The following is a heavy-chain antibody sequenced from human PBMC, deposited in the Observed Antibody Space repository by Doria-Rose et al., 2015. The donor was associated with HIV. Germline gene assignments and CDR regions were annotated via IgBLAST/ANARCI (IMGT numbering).Heavy chain of an antibody. CDR1: GVSLSSPGMG. J-gene: IGHJ4*02. CDR2: IFSDDER. CDR3: ARIKSSRWYHKYYFDF. V-gene: IGHV2-26*01. Sequence: QESSPVLVKPTGTLTLTCTVSGVSLSSPGMGVSWIRQPPGKALEWLAHIFSDDERSYKTSLKSGLTISRGTSKSQVVLTMTDTDPVDTATYYCARIKSSRWYHKYYFDFWGQGTLVIVSA. D-gene: IGHD6-13*01.